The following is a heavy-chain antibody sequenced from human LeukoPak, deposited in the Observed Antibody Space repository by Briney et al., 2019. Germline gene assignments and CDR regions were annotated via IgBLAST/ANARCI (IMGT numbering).Heavy chain of an antibody. Sequence: GGSLRLSCAASGFTFSRCSMNWVRQAPGKGLEWVSAISGSGGSTYYADSVKGRFTISRDNSKNTLYLQMNSLRAEDTAVYYCAKDRLRYFDWLLSYWGQGTLVTVSS. CDR3: AKDRLRYFDWLLSY. V-gene: IGHV3-23*01. CDR2: ISGSGGST. D-gene: IGHD3-9*01. CDR1: GFTFSRCS. J-gene: IGHJ4*02.